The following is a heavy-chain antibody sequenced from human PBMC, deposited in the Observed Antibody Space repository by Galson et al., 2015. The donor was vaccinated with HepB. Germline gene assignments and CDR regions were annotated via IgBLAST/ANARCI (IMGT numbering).Heavy chain of an antibody. Sequence: SVKVSCKASGGTFSSYSISWVRQAPRQGLEWMGRIIPILGRANYAQKFQVRVTITADKSTNTSYMEVSSLRSEDTAVYYCARGGWSGNYFDGAFDMWGQGTMVTVSS. CDR1: GGTFSSYS. J-gene: IGHJ3*02. CDR3: ARGGWSGNYFDGAFDM. D-gene: IGHD1-26*01. CDR2: IIPILGRA. V-gene: IGHV1-69*04.